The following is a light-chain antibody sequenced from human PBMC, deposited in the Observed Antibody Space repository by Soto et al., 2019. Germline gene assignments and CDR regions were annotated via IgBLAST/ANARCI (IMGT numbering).Light chain of an antibody. CDR3: QQYGNSRFT. Sequence: VLTQSPGTLFLSAGDRATLSCRASQSVSSSSFAWYQQKPGQAPRLLIFGTSARATGIPDRFRGSGSGTEVTLPLTRLEPEDFAVYYCQQYGNSRFTFGRGTKLEIK. V-gene: IGKV3-20*01. CDR1: QSVSSSS. CDR2: GTS. J-gene: IGKJ2*01.